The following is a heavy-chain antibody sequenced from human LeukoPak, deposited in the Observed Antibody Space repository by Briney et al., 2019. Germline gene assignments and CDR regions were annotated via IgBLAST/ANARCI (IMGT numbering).Heavy chain of an antibody. D-gene: IGHD4-23*01. CDR3: AKDVAVTYNWFDP. J-gene: IGHJ5*02. V-gene: IGHV3-7*04. Sequence: GGSLRLSCAASGFTLSYYWMSWVRQAPGKGLEWVANINQDGSEKYYVDSVKGRFTISRDNAKNSLYLQMNSLRAEDTAVYYCAKDVAVTYNWFDPWGQGTLVTVSS. CDR2: INQDGSEK. CDR1: GFTLSYYW.